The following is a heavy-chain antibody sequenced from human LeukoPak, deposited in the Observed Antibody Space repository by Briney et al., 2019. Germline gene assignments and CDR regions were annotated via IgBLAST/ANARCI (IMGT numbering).Heavy chain of an antibody. CDR2: IYYSGST. V-gene: IGHV4-59*01. J-gene: IGHJ4*02. CDR3: ARALFPTYYFDY. CDR1: GGSISSYY. Sequence: SETLSLTCTVSGGSISSYYWSWIRQPPGKGLEWIGYIYYSGSTNYNPSLKSRVTISVDTSKNQFSLKLSSVTAADTAVYYCARALFPTYYFDYWGQGTLGTVSS. D-gene: IGHD2/OR15-2a*01.